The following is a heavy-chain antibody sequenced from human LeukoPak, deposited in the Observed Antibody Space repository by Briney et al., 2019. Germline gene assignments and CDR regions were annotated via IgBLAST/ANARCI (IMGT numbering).Heavy chain of an antibody. CDR3: ARRLYCSSTSCYYFYYYGMDV. Sequence: PSETLSLTCTVSGGSISSSSYYWGWIRQLPGKGLEWIGSIYYSGSTYYNPSLKSRVTISVDTSKNQFSLKLSSVTAADTAVYYCARRLYCSSTSCYYFYYYGMDVWGQGTTVTVSS. J-gene: IGHJ6*02. V-gene: IGHV4-39*01. D-gene: IGHD2-2*01. CDR2: IYYSGST. CDR1: GGSISSSSYY.